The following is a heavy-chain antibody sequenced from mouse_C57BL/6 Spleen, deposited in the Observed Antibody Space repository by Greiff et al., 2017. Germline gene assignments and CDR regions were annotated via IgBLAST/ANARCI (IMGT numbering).Heavy chain of an antibody. CDR3: ARTGTFYWYFDV. D-gene: IGHD4-1*01. CDR1: GFSLTSYG. V-gene: IGHV2-2*01. Sequence: VQLQQSGPGLVQPSQSLSITCTASGFSLTSYGVHWVRQSPGQGLEWLGGIWSGGSTDYNAAFISRLSISKDNSKSQVFFKMNSLLADDTAIYYCARTGTFYWYFDVWGTGTTVTVSS. J-gene: IGHJ1*03. CDR2: IWSGGST.